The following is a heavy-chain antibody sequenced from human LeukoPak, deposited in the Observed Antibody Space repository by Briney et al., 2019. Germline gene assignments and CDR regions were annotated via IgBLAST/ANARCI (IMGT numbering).Heavy chain of an antibody. V-gene: IGHV3-9*01. CDR2: ISWNSGSI. Sequence: GGSLRLSCAASGFTFDDYAMHWVRQAPGKGLEWVSGISWNSGSIGYADSVKGRFTISRDNSKNTLYLQMNSLRAEDTAVYYCAKAKHIVVVTAIQPFDYWGQGTLVTVSS. J-gene: IGHJ4*02. D-gene: IGHD2-21*02. CDR3: AKAKHIVVVTAIQPFDY. CDR1: GFTFDDYA.